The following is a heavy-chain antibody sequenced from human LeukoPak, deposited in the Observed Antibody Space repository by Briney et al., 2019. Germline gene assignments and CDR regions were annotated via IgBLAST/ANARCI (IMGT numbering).Heavy chain of an antibody. D-gene: IGHD2-2*01. V-gene: IGHV2-70*01. CDR1: GFSLGTSGMC. Sequence: SGPALVKPTQTLTLTCTFSGFSLGTSGMCVSWIRQPPGKALEWLALIDWDDDKYYSTSLKTRLTISKDTSKNQVVLTMTNMDPVDTATYYCARIPVVVPAAMRGGYYYYYGMDVWGKGTTVTVSS. CDR2: IDWDDDK. J-gene: IGHJ6*04. CDR3: ARIPVVVPAAMRGGYYYYYGMDV.